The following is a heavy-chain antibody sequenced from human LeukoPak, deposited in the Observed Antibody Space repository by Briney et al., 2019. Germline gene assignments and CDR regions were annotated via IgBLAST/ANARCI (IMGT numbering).Heavy chain of an antibody. CDR3: ARAGSTIPPPLHDAFDI. CDR2: INPNSGGT. J-gene: IGHJ3*02. D-gene: IGHD2-15*01. V-gene: IGHV1-2*02. Sequence: ASVKVSCKASGYTFTGYYMHWVRQAPGQGLEWMGWINPNSGGTNYAQKFQGRVTMTRDTSTSTVYMELSSLRSEDTAVYYCARAGSTIPPPLHDAFDIWGQGTMVTVSS. CDR1: GYTFTGYY.